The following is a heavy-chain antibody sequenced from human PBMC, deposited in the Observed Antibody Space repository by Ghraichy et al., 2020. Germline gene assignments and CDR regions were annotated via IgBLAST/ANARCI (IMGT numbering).Heavy chain of an antibody. J-gene: IGHJ4*02. CDR1: GFTFSTSR. D-gene: IGHD1-14*01. Sequence: GGSLRLSCAASGFTFSTSRMNWVRQAPGKGLEWVSSISSSSSYIYYADSVKGRFTISRDNAKHSLYLQMNTLRAEDTAVYYCARTETGFDYWGQGTLVTVSS. CDR2: ISSSSSYI. CDR3: ARTETGFDY. V-gene: IGHV3-21*01.